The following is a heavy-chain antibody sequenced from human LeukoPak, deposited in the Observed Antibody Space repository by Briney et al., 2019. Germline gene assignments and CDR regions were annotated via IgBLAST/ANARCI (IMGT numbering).Heavy chain of an antibody. CDR2: IYYSGST. D-gene: IGHD3-22*01. CDR1: GGSISSYY. Sequence: SETLSLTCTVSGGSISSYYWSWIRQPPGKGLEWIGYIYYSGSTNYNPSLKSRVTISVDTSKNQFSLKLSSVTAADTAVYYCARSPTPYYYDSSGYYQGAKFDYWGQGTLVTVSS. J-gene: IGHJ4*02. CDR3: ARSPTPYYYDSSGYYQGAKFDY. V-gene: IGHV4-59*01.